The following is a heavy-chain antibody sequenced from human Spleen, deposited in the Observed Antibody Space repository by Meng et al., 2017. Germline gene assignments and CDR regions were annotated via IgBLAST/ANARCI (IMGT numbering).Heavy chain of an antibody. V-gene: IGHV4-34*01. Sequence: QLQLQQWGAGLLKHSETLSLTCVVSGGSFSDYYWSWIRQPPGKGLEWIGEINHSGSTNYNPSLESRATISVDTSQNNLSLKLSSVTAADSAVYYCARGPTTMAHDFDYWGQGTLVTVSS. CDR1: GGSFSDYY. J-gene: IGHJ4*02. CDR2: INHSGST. D-gene: IGHD4-11*01. CDR3: ARGPTTMAHDFDY.